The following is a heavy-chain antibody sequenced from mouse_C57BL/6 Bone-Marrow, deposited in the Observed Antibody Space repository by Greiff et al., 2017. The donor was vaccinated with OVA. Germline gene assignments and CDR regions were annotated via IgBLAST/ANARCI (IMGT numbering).Heavy chain of an antibody. CDR3: AREWDGYYFDY. Sequence: VQLQQSGPELVKPGASVKISCKASGYAFSSSWMNWVKQRPGKGLEWIGRIYPGDGDTNYNGKFKGKATLTADKSSSTAYMQLSSLTSEDSAVYFCAREWDGYYFDYWGQGTTLTVSS. V-gene: IGHV1-82*01. CDR1: GYAFSSSW. J-gene: IGHJ2*01. CDR2: IYPGDGDT. D-gene: IGHD4-1*01.